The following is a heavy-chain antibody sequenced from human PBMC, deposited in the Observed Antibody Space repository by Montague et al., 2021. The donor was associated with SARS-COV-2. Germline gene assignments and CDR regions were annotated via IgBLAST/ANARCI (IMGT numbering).Heavy chain of an antibody. D-gene: IGHD3-9*01. V-gene: IGHV2-70*04. Sequence: VKPTQTLTLTCTFSGFSLSTSGMRVSWIRQPPGKALEWLARIDWDDDKYYSTSLKTRLTISKDTSKNQVVLTMTNMDPVDTATYYCARRTYDILTGYDYGMDVWGQGTTVTASS. CDR3: ARRTYDILTGYDYGMDV. CDR2: IDWDDDK. CDR1: GFSLSTSGMR. J-gene: IGHJ6*02.